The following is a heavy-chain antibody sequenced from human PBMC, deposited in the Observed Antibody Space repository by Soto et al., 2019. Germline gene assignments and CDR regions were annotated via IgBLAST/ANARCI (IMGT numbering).Heavy chain of an antibody. CDR1: GYTFTSYY. CDR3: AREEYCSGGSCYPGRYYYGMDV. V-gene: IGHV1-46*01. Sequence: ASVKVSCKASGYTFTSYYMYWVRQAPGQGLEWMGIINPSGGSTSYAQKFQGRVTMTRDTSTSTVYMELSSLRSEDTAVYYCAREEYCSGGSCYPGRYYYGMDVWGQGTTVTVSS. J-gene: IGHJ6*02. CDR2: INPSGGST. D-gene: IGHD2-15*01.